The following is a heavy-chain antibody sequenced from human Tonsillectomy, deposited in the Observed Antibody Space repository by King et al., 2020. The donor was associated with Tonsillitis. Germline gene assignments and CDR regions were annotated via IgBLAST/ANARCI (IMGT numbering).Heavy chain of an antibody. Sequence: QLVQSGAEVKKPGESLKISCKGSGYSFTSYWIGWVRQMPGKGLEWMGIIYPGDSDTSYSPSFQGQVTISADKSISTAYLQWSSLKASGTAMYYCARLGGLRFLGRRDTYYSYYIDVWGKGTTVTVSS. V-gene: IGHV5-51*03. J-gene: IGHJ6*03. CDR2: IYPGDSDT. D-gene: IGHD3-3*01. CDR1: GYSFTSYW. CDR3: ARLGGLRFLGRRDTYYSYYIDV.